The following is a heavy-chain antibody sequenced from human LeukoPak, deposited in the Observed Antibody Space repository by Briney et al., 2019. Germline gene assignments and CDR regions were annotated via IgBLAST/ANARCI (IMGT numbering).Heavy chain of an antibody. J-gene: IGHJ6*02. D-gene: IGHD6-19*01. CDR2: IYSSGIT. Sequence: SETLSLTCTVSGGSIRGYYWNWIRQPAGKGLEWIGRIYSSGITDYNPSLKSRVTISVDTSKNQFSLKLSSVTAADTAVYYCARRSADYYYYYGMDVWGQGTTVTVSS. V-gene: IGHV4-4*07. CDR3: ARRSADYYYYYGMDV. CDR1: GGSIRGYY.